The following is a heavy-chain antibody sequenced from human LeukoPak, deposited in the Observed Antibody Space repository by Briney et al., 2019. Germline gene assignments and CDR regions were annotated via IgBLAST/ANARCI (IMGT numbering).Heavy chain of an antibody. D-gene: IGHD3-22*01. CDR1: GLTFDDYG. CDR3: ARVFSHDSSAYYYGQFDY. Sequence: PGGSLRLSCAASGLTFDDYGMSWVRQAPGKGLEWVSGINWNGGSTAYADSVKGRFTISSDNAKKSLYLQMNSLRAEDTALYYCARVFSHDSSAYYYGQFDYWGQGTLVTVSS. V-gene: IGHV3-20*04. J-gene: IGHJ4*02. CDR2: INWNGGST.